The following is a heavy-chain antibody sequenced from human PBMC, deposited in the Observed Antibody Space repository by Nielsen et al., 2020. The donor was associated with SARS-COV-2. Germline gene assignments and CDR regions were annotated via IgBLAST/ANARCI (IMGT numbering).Heavy chain of an antibody. D-gene: IGHD3-10*01. CDR2: IIPIFGTA. J-gene: IGHJ6*02. Sequence: SVKVSCKASGGTFSSYAISWVRQAPGQGLEWMGGIIPIFGTANYAQKFQGRVTITADESTSTAYMELSSLRSEDTAVYYCARDLPPFREAGPGDVWGQGTTVTVSS. CDR3: ARDLPPFREAGPGDV. V-gene: IGHV1-69*13. CDR1: GGTFSSYA.